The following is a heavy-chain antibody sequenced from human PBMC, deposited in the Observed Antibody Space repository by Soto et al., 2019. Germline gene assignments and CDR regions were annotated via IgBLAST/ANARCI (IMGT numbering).Heavy chain of an antibody. V-gene: IGHV6-1*01. J-gene: IGHJ5*01. CDR3: ARLIGNSWLDS. CDR1: VDTVSTNSAT. CDR2: TYYRSKWDY. D-gene: IGHD2-8*01. Sequence: PSQTLSLPCAISVDTVSTNSATWDWIRQSPSRGLEWLGRTYYRSKWDYDYAASVKGRININPDTSNNQVSLHLDSVTPDDTAVYYCARLIGNSWLDSWGQGTLVTVSS.